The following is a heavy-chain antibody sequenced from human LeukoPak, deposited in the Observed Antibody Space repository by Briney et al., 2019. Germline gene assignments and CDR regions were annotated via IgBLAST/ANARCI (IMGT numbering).Heavy chain of an antibody. CDR1: GYTFTGYY. CDR3: ARGLSAYDSSGYYQEPIYGMDV. D-gene: IGHD3-22*01. J-gene: IGHJ6*02. Sequence: ASVKVSCKASGYTFTGYYMHWVRQAPGQGLEWMGWISAYNGNTNYAQKLQGRVTMTTDTSTSTAYMELRSLRSDDTAVYYCARGLSAYDSSGYYQEPIYGMDVWGQGTTVTVSS. CDR2: ISAYNGNT. V-gene: IGHV1-18*04.